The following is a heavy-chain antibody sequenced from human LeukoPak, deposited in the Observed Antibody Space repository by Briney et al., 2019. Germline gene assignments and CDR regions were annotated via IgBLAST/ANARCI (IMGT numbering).Heavy chain of an antibody. D-gene: IGHD1-20*01. CDR3: VRGYNWNDRDY. J-gene: IGHJ4*02. CDR1: GYTFTAYY. CDR2: INPNSGVT. V-gene: IGHV1-2*02. Sequence: ASVKASCKASGYTFTAYYMHWVRQAPGQGLEWMGWINPNSGVTNYAQKFQGRVSMTRDTSISTAYMDLTRLRSDDTAVYYCVRGYNWNDRDYWGQGTLVTVSS.